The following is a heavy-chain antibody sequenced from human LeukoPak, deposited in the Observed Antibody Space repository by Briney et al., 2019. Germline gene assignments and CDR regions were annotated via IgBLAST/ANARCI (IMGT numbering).Heavy chain of an antibody. CDR1: GFTFSSYA. V-gene: IGHV3-23*01. Sequence: SGGSLRLSCAASGFTFSSYAMSWVRQAPGKGLDWVSAISGSGGSTYYADSVKGRFTISRDNSKNTLYLQMNSLRAEDTAVYYCAKVCSGSYYAFDIWGQGTMVTVSS. CDR3: AKVCSGSYYAFDI. J-gene: IGHJ3*02. D-gene: IGHD1-26*01. CDR2: ISGSGGST.